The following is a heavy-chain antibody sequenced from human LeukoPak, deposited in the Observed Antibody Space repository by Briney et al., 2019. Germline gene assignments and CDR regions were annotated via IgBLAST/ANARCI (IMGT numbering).Heavy chain of an antibody. Sequence: GGSLRLSCAASGFTFSSYAMSWVRQAPGKGLEWVSAISGSGGSTYYADSVKGRFTTSRDNSKNTLYLQMNSLRAEDTAVYYCANGAVAGPFGYWGQGTLVTVSS. J-gene: IGHJ4*02. D-gene: IGHD6-19*01. CDR3: ANGAVAGPFGY. V-gene: IGHV3-23*01. CDR1: GFTFSSYA. CDR2: ISGSGGST.